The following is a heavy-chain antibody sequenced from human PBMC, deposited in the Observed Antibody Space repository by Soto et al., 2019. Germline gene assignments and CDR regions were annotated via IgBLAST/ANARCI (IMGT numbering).Heavy chain of an antibody. CDR1: SGSFTGHF. V-gene: IGHV4-34*01. CDR2: VSHSGNT. J-gene: IGHJ4*02. Sequence: TSETLSITSTVSSGSFTGHFWSWDRQPPGKGLEWIGEVSHSGNTKYYPSLRSRVTLSVDSSKNQISLALTSVNAADTAVYYCARAKFESTGWHQFDIWGQGTLVTVSS. D-gene: IGHD7-27*01. CDR3: ARAKFESTGWHQFDI.